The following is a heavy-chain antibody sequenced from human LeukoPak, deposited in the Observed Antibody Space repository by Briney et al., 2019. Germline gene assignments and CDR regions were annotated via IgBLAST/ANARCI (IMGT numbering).Heavy chain of an antibody. CDR1: GFTFSSYA. V-gene: IGHV3-23*01. CDR2: ISGSGGST. J-gene: IGHJ4*02. CDR3: AKDIVVVPAAHFDY. Sequence: GGSLRLSCAASGFTFSSYAVSWVRQAPGKGLEWVSAISGSGGSTYYADSVKGRFTISRDNSKNTLYLQMNSLRAEGTAVYYCAKDIVVVPAAHFDYWGQGTLVTVSS. D-gene: IGHD2-2*01.